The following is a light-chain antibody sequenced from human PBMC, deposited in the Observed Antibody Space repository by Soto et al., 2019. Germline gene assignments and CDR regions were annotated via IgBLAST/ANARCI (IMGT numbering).Light chain of an antibody. Sequence: DIQMTQSPSTLSASVGDRVTITCRSSQSISSCLAWYQQKPGKAPKLLIYDASRLESGVPSRFSGSVSGTEFTLTISSLQPDDFATYYCQQYNSYSAFTFGGGTKVEIK. CDR2: DAS. CDR1: QSISSC. J-gene: IGKJ4*01. CDR3: QQYNSYSAFT. V-gene: IGKV1-5*01.